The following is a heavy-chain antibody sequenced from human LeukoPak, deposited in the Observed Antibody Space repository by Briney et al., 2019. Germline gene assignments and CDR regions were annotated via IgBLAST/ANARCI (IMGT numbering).Heavy chain of an antibody. CDR2: IYYTGST. CDR1: GGSISSFY. CDR3: ARSRYSYGSGFDY. V-gene: IGHV4-59*01. J-gene: IGHJ4*02. D-gene: IGHD5-18*01. Sequence: SETLSLTCTVSGGSISSFYWSWIRQPPGKGLEWIGYIYYTGSTNYNPSLKSRVTISVDTSKNQFSLKLSSVTAADTAVYYCARSRYSYGSGFDYWGQGTLVSVSS.